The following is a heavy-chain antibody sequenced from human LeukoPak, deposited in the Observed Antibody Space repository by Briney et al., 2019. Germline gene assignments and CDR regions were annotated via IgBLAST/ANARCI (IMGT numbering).Heavy chain of an antibody. CDR2: IYPGDSDT. Sequence: GESLKISCKTSGYSFTNYWIGWVRQMPGKGLEWMGIIYPGDSDTTYSPSFQGQVTISADRSISTAYLQWSSLKASDTAMYYCARHGRPGLPPIDYWGQGTLVTVSS. CDR1: GYSFTNYW. D-gene: IGHD3/OR15-3a*01. V-gene: IGHV5-51*01. J-gene: IGHJ4*02. CDR3: ARHGRPGLPPIDY.